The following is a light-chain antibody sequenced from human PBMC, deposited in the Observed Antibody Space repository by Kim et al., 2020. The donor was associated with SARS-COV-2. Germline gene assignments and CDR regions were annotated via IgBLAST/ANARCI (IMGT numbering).Light chain of an antibody. CDR3: QRFDPSPPRYI. CDR1: QSISNSY. J-gene: IGKJ2*01. Sequence: GERVTLSCSVSQSISNSYLAWYQQKPGQAPRLLFYGASSRASDIPGRFSGSGSGTDFTLTISRVEPEDFAVYYCQRFDPSPPRYIFGQGTKLEI. V-gene: IGKV3-20*01. CDR2: GAS.